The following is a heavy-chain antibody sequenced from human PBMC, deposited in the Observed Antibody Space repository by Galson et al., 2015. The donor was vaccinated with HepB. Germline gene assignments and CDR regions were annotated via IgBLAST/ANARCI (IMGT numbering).Heavy chain of an antibody. D-gene: IGHD1-26*01. J-gene: IGHJ6*03. V-gene: IGHV3-30*18. Sequence: SLRLSCAASGFTFSSYGMHWVRQAPGKGLEWVAVMAYDGTKKNYADSVKGRFTISRDNSKNTLYLQMNSLRAEDTAVYYCAKDGLWESRLYYYHYMDVWGKGTTVTVS. CDR2: MAYDGTKK. CDR1: GFTFSSYG. CDR3: AKDGLWESRLYYYHYMDV.